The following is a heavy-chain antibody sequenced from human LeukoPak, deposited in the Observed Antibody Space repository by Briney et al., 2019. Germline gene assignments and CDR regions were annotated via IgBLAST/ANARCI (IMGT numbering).Heavy chain of an antibody. V-gene: IGHV4-34*01. CDR1: GGSFIDYY. J-gene: IGHJ3*02. CDR3: ARLRGLGPSDAFDI. Sequence: SETLSLTCAVYGGSFIDYYWTWIRQPPGKGLEWIGSIYYSGSTYYNPSLKSRVTISVDTSKNQFSLKLSSVTAADTAVYYCARLRGLGPSDAFDIWGQGTMVTVSS. CDR2: IYYSGST. D-gene: IGHD2-15*01.